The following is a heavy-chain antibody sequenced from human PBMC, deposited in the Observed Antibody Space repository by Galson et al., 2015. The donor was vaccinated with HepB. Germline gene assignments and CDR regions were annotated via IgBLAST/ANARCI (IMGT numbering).Heavy chain of an antibody. V-gene: IGHV3-33*01. J-gene: IGHJ6*02. CDR2: IWYDGTTK. Sequence: SLRLSCAASGFKFRNCDMHWVRQAPGKGLEWVTVIWYDGTTKSYTNSVRGRFVISRGNSKNTMHLQMNTLRIEDTAVYYCVRGRWGDKAATADEDMDVWGQGTTVTVSS. CDR1: GFKFRNCD. CDR3: VRGRWGDKAATADEDMDV. D-gene: IGHD4-23*01.